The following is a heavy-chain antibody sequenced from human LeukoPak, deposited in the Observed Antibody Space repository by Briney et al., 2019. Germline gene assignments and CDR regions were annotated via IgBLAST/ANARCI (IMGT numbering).Heavy chain of an antibody. CDR1: GGSISSYY. CDR3: ARGNTYGDYVGWYWFDP. D-gene: IGHD4-17*01. V-gene: IGHV4-59*01. CDR2: IYYSGST. J-gene: IGHJ5*02. Sequence: PSETLSLTCTVSGGSISSYYWSWIRQPPRKGLEWIGYIYYSGSTNYNPSLKSRVTISVDTSKNQFSLKLSSVTAADTAVYYCARGNTYGDYVGWYWFDPWGQGTLVTVSS.